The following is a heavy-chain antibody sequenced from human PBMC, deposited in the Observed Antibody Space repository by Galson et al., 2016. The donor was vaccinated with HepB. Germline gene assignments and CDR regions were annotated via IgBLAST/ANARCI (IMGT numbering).Heavy chain of an antibody. Sequence: ETLSLTCSVSGGSISDYYWNWIRQPPGKGLDWIGIVLYSGGTNYSPSLRGRATISVDTSKTQFFLKLTSVTAADTAVYYCARGHYRSWSAYYTAFYFDSWGQGTLITVS. V-gene: IGHV4-59*01. D-gene: IGHD3-3*01. J-gene: IGHJ4*02. CDR3: ARGHYRSWSAYYTAFYFDS. CDR2: VLYSGGT. CDR1: GGSISDYY.